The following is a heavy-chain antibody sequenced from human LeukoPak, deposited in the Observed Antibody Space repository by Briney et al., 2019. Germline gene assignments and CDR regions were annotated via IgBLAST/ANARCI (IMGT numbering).Heavy chain of an antibody. V-gene: IGHV3-7*03. CDR3: TTDTWYSAGH. Sequence: GGSLRLSCTASGFIFSGSWMAWVRQAPGKGLEWVAIIKKDGSEKYYVDSMKGRFTISRDNAKNSLFLQMNSLRAEDTAIYYCTTDTWYSAGHWGQGTLVTVSS. J-gene: IGHJ4*02. CDR1: GFIFSGSW. D-gene: IGHD2-15*01. CDR2: IKKDGSEK.